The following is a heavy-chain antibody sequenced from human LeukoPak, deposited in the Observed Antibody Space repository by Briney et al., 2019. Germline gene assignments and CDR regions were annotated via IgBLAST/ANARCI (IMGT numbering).Heavy chain of an antibody. CDR1: GFTFDDYA. CDR2: ISWNSGSI. Sequence: PGGSLRLSCAASGFTFDDYAMHWVRQAPGKGLEWVSGISWNSGSIGYADSVKGRFTISRDNAKNSLYLQMNSLRAEDTALYYCAKDIVSAYDILTGYPDYWGQGTLVTVSS. J-gene: IGHJ4*02. V-gene: IGHV3-9*01. CDR3: AKDIVSAYDILTGYPDY. D-gene: IGHD3-9*01.